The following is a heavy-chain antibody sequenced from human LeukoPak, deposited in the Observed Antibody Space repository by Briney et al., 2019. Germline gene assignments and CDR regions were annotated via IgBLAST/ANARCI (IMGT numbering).Heavy chain of an antibody. Sequence: SETLSLTCAVYGGSFSGYYWSWIRQPPGKGLEWIGEINHSGSTNYNPSLKSRVTISVDTSKNQFSLKLSSVTAADTAVYYCARSAGDYFFRAFDIWGQGTMVTVSS. CDR3: ARSAGDYFFRAFDI. D-gene: IGHD4-17*01. J-gene: IGHJ3*02. V-gene: IGHV4-34*01. CDR1: GGSFSGYY. CDR2: INHSGST.